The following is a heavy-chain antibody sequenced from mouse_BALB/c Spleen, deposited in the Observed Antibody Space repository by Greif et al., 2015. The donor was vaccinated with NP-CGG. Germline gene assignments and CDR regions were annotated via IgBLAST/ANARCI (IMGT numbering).Heavy chain of an antibody. CDR1: GFTFSSYA. D-gene: IGHD2-2*01. CDR2: ISSGGST. CDR3: AREDGYDYYAMDY. Sequence: EVKVVESGGGLVKPGGSLKLSCAASGFTFSSYAMSWVRQTPEKRLEWVASISSGGSTYYPDSVKGRFTISRDNARNILYLQMSSLRSEDTAMYYCAREDGYDYYAMDYWGQGTSVTVSS. J-gene: IGHJ4*01. V-gene: IGHV5-6-5*01.